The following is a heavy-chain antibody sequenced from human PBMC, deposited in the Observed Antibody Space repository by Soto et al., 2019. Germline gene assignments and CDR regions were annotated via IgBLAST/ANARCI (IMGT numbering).Heavy chain of an antibody. CDR2: IKEDGSEK. V-gene: IGHV3-7*01. CDR3: SRDVVVGAKALNY. D-gene: IGHD2-15*01. J-gene: IGHJ4*02. Sequence: GALRLSCAASGFTFSNYWMTWVRQAPGKGLEWVANIKEDGSEKHYVDSVKGRFTISRDNAKNSLYLQMNSLRVEDTAVYFCSRDVVVGAKALNYWGQGALVTVSS. CDR1: GFTFSNYW.